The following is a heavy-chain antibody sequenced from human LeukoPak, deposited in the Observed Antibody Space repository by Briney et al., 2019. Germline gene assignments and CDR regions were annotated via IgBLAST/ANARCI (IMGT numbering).Heavy chain of an antibody. V-gene: IGHV3-30*03. J-gene: IGHJ3*02. CDR3: QLYYYGSGSYYNPDAFDI. CDR1: GFTFSSYG. CDR2: ISYDGSNE. Sequence: GGSLRLSCAASGFTFSSYGMHWVRQAPGKGLEWVAVISYDGSNEYYADSVKGRFTISRDNSKNTLYLQMNSLRAEDTAVYYCQLYYYGSGSYYNPDAFDIWGQGTMVTVSS. D-gene: IGHD3-10*01.